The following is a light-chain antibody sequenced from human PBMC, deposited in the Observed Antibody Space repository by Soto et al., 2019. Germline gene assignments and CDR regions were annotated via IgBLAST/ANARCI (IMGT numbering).Light chain of an antibody. CDR1: QGISSC. V-gene: IGKV1-9*01. Sequence: IQLTQSPSSLSASLGDRVTITCRASQGISSCLAWYQQQPGKAPKLLIYDASTWQSGVPSRFSGSGSGTDFTLTISSLQPEDFATYYCQQLKSFPLSFGGGTTVEIK. J-gene: IGKJ4*01. CDR2: DAS. CDR3: QQLKSFPLS.